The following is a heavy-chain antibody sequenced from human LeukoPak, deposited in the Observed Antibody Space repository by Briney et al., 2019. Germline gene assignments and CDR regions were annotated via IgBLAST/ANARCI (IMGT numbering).Heavy chain of an antibody. V-gene: IGHV4-4*07. D-gene: IGHD6-13*01. Sequence: SETLSLTCTVSGGSISTYYWSWIRQPAGKGLEWIGRIYTSGSTNYNPSLKSRVTISVDTSKNQFSLKLSSVTAADTAVYYCAREEAAAGTGAFDIWGQGTMVTVSS. CDR1: GGSISTYY. CDR3: AREEAAAGTGAFDI. CDR2: IYTSGST. J-gene: IGHJ3*02.